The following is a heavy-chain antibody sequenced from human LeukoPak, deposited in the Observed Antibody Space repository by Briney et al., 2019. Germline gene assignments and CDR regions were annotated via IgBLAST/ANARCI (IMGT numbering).Heavy chain of an antibody. CDR1: GFTFNNFA. V-gene: IGHV3-23*01. Sequence: GGSLRLSCAASGFTFNNFAMIWVRQAPGKGLEWVSAISGGGGSTYYADSVKGRFTISRDSSKKTLYLQMNSLRVEDTAVYYCAKDLYYDILTGYHTPDYWGQGTLVTVSS. CDR3: AKDLYYDILTGYHTPDY. J-gene: IGHJ4*02. D-gene: IGHD3-9*01. CDR2: ISGGGGST.